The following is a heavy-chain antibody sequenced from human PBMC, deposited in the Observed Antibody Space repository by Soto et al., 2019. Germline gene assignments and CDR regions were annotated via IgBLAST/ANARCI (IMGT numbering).Heavy chain of an antibody. CDR2: IWYDGSNK. V-gene: IGHV3-33*01. CDR3: ASLLQAYRSQLVLGMDV. CDR1: GFTFSSYG. J-gene: IGHJ6*02. D-gene: IGHD6-13*01. Sequence: GGSLRLSCAASGFTFSSYGMHWVRQAPGKGLEWVAVIWYDGSNKYYADSVKGRFTISRDNSKNTLYLQMNSLRAEDTAVYYCASLLQAYRSQLVLGMDVWGQGTTVTVSS.